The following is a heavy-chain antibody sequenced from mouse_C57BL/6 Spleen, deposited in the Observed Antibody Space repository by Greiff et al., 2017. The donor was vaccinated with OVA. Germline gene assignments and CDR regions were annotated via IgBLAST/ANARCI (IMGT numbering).Heavy chain of an antibody. CDR3: AGGGNFAWFAY. CDR1: GFTFSDYG. D-gene: IGHD2-1*01. J-gene: IGHJ3*01. V-gene: IGHV5-17*01. Sequence: EVKLVESGGGLVKPGGSLKLSCAASGFTFSDYGMHWVRQAPEKGLEWVAYISSGSSTIYYADTVKGRFTFSRDNAKNTLFLQMTSLRSEDTAMYNCAGGGNFAWFAYWGQGTLVTVSA. CDR2: ISSGSSTI.